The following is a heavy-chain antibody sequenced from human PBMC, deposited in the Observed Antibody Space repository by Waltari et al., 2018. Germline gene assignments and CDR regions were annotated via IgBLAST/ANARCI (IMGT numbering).Heavy chain of an antibody. D-gene: IGHD6-19*01. V-gene: IGHV4-39*01. CDR1: GGSISSSSYY. CDR2: SYYSGST. J-gene: IGHJ4*02. CDR3: ARQGTDSIAVAVD. Sequence: QLQLQESGPGLVKPSETLSLTCTVSGGSISSSSYYWGWIRQPPGKGLEWIGSSYYSGSTYYNPSLKSRVTISVDTSKNQFSLKLSSVTAADTAVYYCARQGTDSIAVAVDWGQGTLVTVSS.